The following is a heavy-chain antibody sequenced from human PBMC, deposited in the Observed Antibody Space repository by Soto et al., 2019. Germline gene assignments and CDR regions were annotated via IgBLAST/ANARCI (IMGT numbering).Heavy chain of an antibody. Sequence: PAETLSLTCAVYGGSFVGYYWIFVRHAPCKWREWIVEINHSGSTNYNPSLKSRVTISVDTSKNQFSLKLSSVTAADTAVYYCARWFYYGSGSYYEYYYYGMDVWGQGTTVTVSS. CDR1: GGSFVGYY. J-gene: IGHJ6*02. CDR3: ARWFYYGSGSYYEYYYYGMDV. D-gene: IGHD3-10*01. CDR2: INHSGST. V-gene: IGHV4-34*01.